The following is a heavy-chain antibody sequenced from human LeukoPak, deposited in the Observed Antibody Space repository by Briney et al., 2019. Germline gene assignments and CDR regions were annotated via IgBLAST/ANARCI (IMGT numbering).Heavy chain of an antibody. D-gene: IGHD6-19*01. CDR3: ARGFSSGIYYYYYYYMDV. V-gene: IGHV1-8*02. Sequence: ASVKVSCKASGYTFTSYGISWVRQATGQGLEWMGWMNPNSGNTGYAQKFQGRVTMTRNTSISTAYMELSSLRSEDTAVYYCARGFSSGIYYYYYYYMDVWGKGTTVTISS. J-gene: IGHJ6*03. CDR2: MNPNSGNT. CDR1: GYTFTSYG.